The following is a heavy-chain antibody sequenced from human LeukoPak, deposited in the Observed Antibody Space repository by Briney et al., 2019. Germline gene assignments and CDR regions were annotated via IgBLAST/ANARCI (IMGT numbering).Heavy chain of an antibody. CDR1: GGSFSGYY. CDR3: ARGILVTVYAAFDY. D-gene: IGHD2-2*01. V-gene: IGHV4-34*01. J-gene: IGHJ4*02. Sequence: SETLSLTCGVYGGSFSGYYWTWIRQSPGMGLEWIGEIIHTGRTNYNPSLTSRVSISVDTSKNQFSLELSPVTAADTAVYYCARGILVTVYAAFDYWGQGTLVTVSS. CDR2: IIHTGRT.